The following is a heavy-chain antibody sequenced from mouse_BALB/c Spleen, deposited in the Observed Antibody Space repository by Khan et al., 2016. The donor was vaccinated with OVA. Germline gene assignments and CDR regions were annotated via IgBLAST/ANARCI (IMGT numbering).Heavy chain of an antibody. CDR2: IWSAGST. J-gene: IGHJ3*01. D-gene: IGHD2-4*01. Sequence: QVQLKQSGPGLVQPSQSLSITCTVSGFSLDKYSVHWIRQSPGKGLEWLGVIWSAGSTDYNAAFISRLTITKDNSRSQVFFKVNSLQPNDTAIYYCAGRGYDYGRGALFAYWGQGTLVTVSA. CDR3: AGRGYDYGRGALFAY. CDR1: GFSLDKYS. V-gene: IGHV2-2*02.